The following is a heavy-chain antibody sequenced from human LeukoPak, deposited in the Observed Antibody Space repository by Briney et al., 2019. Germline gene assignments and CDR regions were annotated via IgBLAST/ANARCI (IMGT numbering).Heavy chain of an antibody. J-gene: IGHJ4*02. D-gene: IGHD1-26*01. Sequence: PGGSLRLSCAASGFTFSSYSMDWVRQAPGKGLEWVSSISSSSSYIYYADSEKGRFTISRDNAKNSLYLQMNSLRAEDTAVYYCASSSLVGATTHFDYWGQGTLVTVSS. CDR1: GFTFSSYS. V-gene: IGHV3-21*01. CDR3: ASSSLVGATTHFDY. CDR2: ISSSSSYI.